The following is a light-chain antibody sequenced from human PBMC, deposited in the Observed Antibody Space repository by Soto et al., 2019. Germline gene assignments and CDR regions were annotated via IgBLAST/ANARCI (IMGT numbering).Light chain of an antibody. V-gene: IGKV1-33*01. Sequence: DIQMTQSPSSLSASVGDRVTITCQASQDISNYLNWYQQKPGKAPKLLIYHASNLETGVPSRFSGSGSGTDFTFTISSLQPEDFATYYCQQYDNLPYTFGQGTKLEIK. CDR3: QQYDNLPYT. J-gene: IGKJ2*01. CDR2: HAS. CDR1: QDISNY.